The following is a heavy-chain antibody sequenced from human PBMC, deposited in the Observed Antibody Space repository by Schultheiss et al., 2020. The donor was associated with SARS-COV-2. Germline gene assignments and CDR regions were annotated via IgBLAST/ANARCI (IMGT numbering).Heavy chain of an antibody. J-gene: IGHJ3*02. CDR2: ICGSGSST. CDR1: GFTFSSYA. D-gene: IGHD3-10*01. CDR3: AKVLRVNAYYYASGSYGI. V-gene: IGHV3-23*01. Sequence: GGSLRLSCAASGFTFSSYAMSWVRQAPGKGLEWVSAICGSGSSTYYADSVKGRFTISRDNSKNTLYLQMNSLRAEDTAVYYCAKVLRVNAYYYASGSYGIWGQGTMVTVSS.